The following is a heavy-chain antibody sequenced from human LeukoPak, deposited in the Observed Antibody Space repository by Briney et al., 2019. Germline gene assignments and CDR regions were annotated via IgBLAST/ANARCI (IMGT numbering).Heavy chain of an antibody. Sequence: SVKVSCKASGGTFSSYAISWVRQAPGQGLEWMGGIIPIFGTANYAQKFQGRVTITADESTSTAYMELSSLRSEDTAVYYCASYYDSSGYYNKLFQHWGQGTLVTVSS. V-gene: IGHV1-69*13. CDR3: ASYYDSSGYYNKLFQH. CDR1: GGTFSSYA. J-gene: IGHJ1*01. D-gene: IGHD3-22*01. CDR2: IIPIFGTA.